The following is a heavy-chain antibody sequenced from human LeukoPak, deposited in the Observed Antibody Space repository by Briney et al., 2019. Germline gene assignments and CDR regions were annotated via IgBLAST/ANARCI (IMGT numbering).Heavy chain of an antibody. CDR2: IIPIFGTA. Sequence: SVKVSCKASGYTFTSYGISWVRQAPGQGLEWMGGIIPIFGTANYAQKFQGRVTITTDESTSTAYMELSSLRSEDTAVYYCARGGSGSYYEWNYWGQGTLVTVSS. D-gene: IGHD1-26*01. CDR1: GYTFTSYG. J-gene: IGHJ4*02. CDR3: ARGGSGSYYEWNY. V-gene: IGHV1-69*05.